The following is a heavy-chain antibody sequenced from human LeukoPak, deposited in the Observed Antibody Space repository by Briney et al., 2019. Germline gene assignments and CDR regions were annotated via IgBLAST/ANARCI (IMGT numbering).Heavy chain of an antibody. Sequence: PGRSLRLSCAASGFTFDDYAMHWVRQAPVKGLEWVSGISWNSGSIGYADSVKGRFTISRDNAKNSLYLQVNSLRAEDTALYYCAKVHYYDSSGYYYQHYFDYWGQGTLVTVSS. D-gene: IGHD3-22*01. CDR3: AKVHYYDSSGYYYQHYFDY. CDR2: ISWNSGSI. J-gene: IGHJ4*02. V-gene: IGHV3-9*01. CDR1: GFTFDDYA.